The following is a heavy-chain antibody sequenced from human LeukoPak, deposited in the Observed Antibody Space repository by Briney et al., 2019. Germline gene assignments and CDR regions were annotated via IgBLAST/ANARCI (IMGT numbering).Heavy chain of an antibody. Sequence: SVKVSCKASGGTFGSYAISWVRQAPGQGLEWMGGIIPIFGTANYAQKFQGRVTITADESTSTAYMELSSLRSEDTAVYYCARGGIAVAGTDLNFDYWGQGTLVTVSS. CDR1: GGTFGSYA. D-gene: IGHD6-19*01. CDR3: ARGGIAVAGTDLNFDY. CDR2: IIPIFGTA. V-gene: IGHV1-69*13. J-gene: IGHJ4*02.